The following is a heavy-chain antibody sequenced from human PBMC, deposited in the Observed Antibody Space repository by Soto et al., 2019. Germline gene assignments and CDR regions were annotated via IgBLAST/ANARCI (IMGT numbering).Heavy chain of an antibody. J-gene: IGHJ4*02. CDR3: AKDRHYPRDYFHY. Sequence: EVKLLESGGGLVQPGGSLRLSCGVSGFTVTSNGVSWVRQAPGKGLEWVSAISPNGQGIWYADSVKGRFTISRDISRKTVFLKLDSLRAEDTAVYYCAKDRHYPRDYFHYWGQGTLVTVSS. CDR2: ISPNGQGI. CDR1: GFTVTSNG. D-gene: IGHD3-10*01. V-gene: IGHV3-23*01.